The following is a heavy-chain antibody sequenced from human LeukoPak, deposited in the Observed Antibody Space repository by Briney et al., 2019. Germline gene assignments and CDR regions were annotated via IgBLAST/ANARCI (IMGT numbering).Heavy chain of an antibody. CDR1: GFTFSSYA. Sequence: GRSLRLSCAASGFTFSSYAMHWVRQAPGKGLEWVAVISYDGSNKYYADSVKGRFTISRDNSKNTLYLQMNSLRAEDTAVYYCGSGYCSGGSCYSISVFDYWGQGTLVTVSS. CDR2: ISYDGSNK. CDR3: GSGYCSGGSCYSISVFDY. J-gene: IGHJ4*02. V-gene: IGHV3-30-3*01. D-gene: IGHD2-15*01.